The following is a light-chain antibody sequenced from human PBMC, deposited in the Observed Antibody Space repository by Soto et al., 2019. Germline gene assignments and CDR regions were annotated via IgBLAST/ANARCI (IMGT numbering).Light chain of an antibody. Sequence: EIVLTQSPATLSLSPGERATLSCRASQSISSSLAWYQQKPGQAPRLLIYDASNRATGVPSTFSGSGSGTDVTLTISSREHEDFAVYYCQHRSNWPPEFTFGPGTKLDIK. J-gene: IGKJ3*01. V-gene: IGKV3-11*01. CDR1: QSISSS. CDR2: DAS. CDR3: QHRSNWPPEFT.